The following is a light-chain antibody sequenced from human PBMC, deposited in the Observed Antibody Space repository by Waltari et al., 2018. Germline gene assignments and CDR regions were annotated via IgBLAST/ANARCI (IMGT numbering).Light chain of an antibody. CDR2: VES. CDR3: QQLETYPLT. V-gene: IGKV1-9*01. CDR1: QDINIY. J-gene: IGKJ4*01. Sequence: DIQLTQSPSFLSASLGDRVTITCRASQDINIYLAWYQQKPGKAPNLLISVESTLQVGVPSRFSGSGSGTEFFLTISSLQPEDFATYFCQQLETYPLTFGGGTKVEIK.